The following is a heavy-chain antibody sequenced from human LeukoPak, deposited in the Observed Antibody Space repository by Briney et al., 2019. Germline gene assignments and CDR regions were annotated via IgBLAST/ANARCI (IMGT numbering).Heavy chain of an antibody. CDR1: GYTFTGYY. Sequence: ASVKVSCKASGYTFTGYYMHWVRQAPGQGLEWMGRINPNSGGTNYAQKFQGRVTMTRDTSISTAYMELSRLRSDDTAVYYCLVATTGSYYHYYMDVWGKGTMVTVSS. D-gene: IGHD2-15*01. CDR2: INPNSGGT. V-gene: IGHV1-2*06. CDR3: LVATTGSYYHYYMDV. J-gene: IGHJ6*03.